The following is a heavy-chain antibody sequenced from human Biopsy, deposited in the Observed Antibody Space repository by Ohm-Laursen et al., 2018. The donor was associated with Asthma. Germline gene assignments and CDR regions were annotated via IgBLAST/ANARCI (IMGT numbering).Heavy chain of an antibody. CDR1: GFTSADYA. J-gene: IGHJ4*02. CDR3: VKDIRLQLWGFDS. D-gene: IGHD6-13*01. CDR2: VSWNSGSI. V-gene: IGHV3-9*02. Sequence: RSLRLSCSASGFTSADYAMHWVRQAPGKGLEWVSGVSWNSGSIDYADSVKGRFTISRDNGKNSLYLQMNSLRGADTALYYCVKDIRLQLWGFDSWGQGTLVTVSS.